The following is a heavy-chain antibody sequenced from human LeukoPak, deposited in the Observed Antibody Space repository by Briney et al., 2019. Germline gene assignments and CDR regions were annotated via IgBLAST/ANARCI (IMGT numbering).Heavy chain of an antibody. V-gene: IGHV1-69*01. CDR1: GGTFSSYA. D-gene: IGHD4-17*01. Sequence: ASVKVSCKASGGTFSSYAISWVRQAPGQGLEWMGGIIPIFGTANYAQKFQGRVTITADESTSTAYMELNSLRSEDTAVYYCAHLPNGHDDYGDYRLAYYFDYWGQGTLVTVSS. J-gene: IGHJ4*02. CDR3: AHLPNGHDDYGDYRLAYYFDY. CDR2: IIPIFGTA.